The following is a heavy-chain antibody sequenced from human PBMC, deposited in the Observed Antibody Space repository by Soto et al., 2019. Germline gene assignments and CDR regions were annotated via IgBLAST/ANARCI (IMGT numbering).Heavy chain of an antibody. CDR2: TYYRSKWYN. CDR1: GDSVSSNSAA. V-gene: IGHV6-1*01. J-gene: IGHJ6*03. D-gene: IGHD2-2*02. CDR3: ARDAGLGEDIVVVPAAIRRNYMDV. Sequence: SQTLSLTCAISGDSVSSNSAAWNWIRQSPSRGLEWLGRTYYRSKWYNDYAVSVKNRTTFNPDTSKNQFSLQLNSVTPEDTAVYYCARDAGLGEDIVVVPAAIRRNYMDVWGKGTTVTVSS.